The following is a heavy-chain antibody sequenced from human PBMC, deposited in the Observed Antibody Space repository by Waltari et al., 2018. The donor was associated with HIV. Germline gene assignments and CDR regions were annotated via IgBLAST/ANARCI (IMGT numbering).Heavy chain of an antibody. CDR1: GFTFSTYA. Sequence: QVQLVESGGGVVQPGGSLRLSCLASGFTFSTYAGHWVRRSPGEGLECVAVMSYEGTEIYYADSVKSRFIISRDNSKKTLYLQMNSVKPEDTGVYHCEKVRQPGRGFSGYGLDYWGQGTLATVSS. CDR3: EKVRQPGRGFSGYGLDY. D-gene: IGHD5-12*01. J-gene: IGHJ4*02. CDR2: MSYEGTEI. V-gene: IGHV3-30*18.